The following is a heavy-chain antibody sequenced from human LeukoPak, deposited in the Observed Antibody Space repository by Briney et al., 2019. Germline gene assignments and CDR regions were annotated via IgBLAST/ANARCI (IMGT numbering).Heavy chain of an antibody. V-gene: IGHV4-31*03. CDR3: ARSGSDDAFDI. J-gene: IGHJ3*02. CDR2: IYYSGST. Sequence: SETLSLTCTVSGGSISSGGYYWSWIRQHLGKGLEWIGYIYYSGSTYYNPSLKSRVTISVDTSKNQFSLKLSSVTAADTAVYYCARSGSDDAFDIWGQGTMVTVSS. D-gene: IGHD1-26*01. CDR1: GGSISSGGYY.